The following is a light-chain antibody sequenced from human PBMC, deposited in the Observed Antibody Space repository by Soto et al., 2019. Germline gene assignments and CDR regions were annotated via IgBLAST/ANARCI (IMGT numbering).Light chain of an antibody. V-gene: IGLV1-44*01. CDR3: AAWDDSLNAWV. J-gene: IGLJ3*02. Sequence: QPVLTQPPSASGTPGQRVTISCSGSSSNIGSNTVNWYQQLPGTAPKLLIYSNNQRPSGVPDRFSGSKSGTSASLAISGLQSEDEADYYCAAWDDSLNAWVFGGGTKLT. CDR2: SNN. CDR1: SSNIGSNT.